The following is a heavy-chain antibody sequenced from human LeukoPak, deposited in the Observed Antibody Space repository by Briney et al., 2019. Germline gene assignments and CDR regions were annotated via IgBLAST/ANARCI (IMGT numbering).Heavy chain of an antibody. CDR2: IYYSGTT. V-gene: IGHV4-59*01. D-gene: IGHD3-16*01. Sequence: SETLSLTCTVSGGSMTDYYWSWIRQPPGRELEWIGYIYYSGTTYYNPSLKSRVTMSVDTSKKQFSLKLSSVTAADTAVYFCARNYDRMDYWGQGALVTVSS. J-gene: IGHJ4*02. CDR1: GGSMTDYY. CDR3: ARNYDRMDY.